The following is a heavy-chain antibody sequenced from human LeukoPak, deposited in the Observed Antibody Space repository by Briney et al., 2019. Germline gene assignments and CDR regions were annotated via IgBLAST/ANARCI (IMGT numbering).Heavy chain of an antibody. CDR3: AKDGGYCSGGSCYVGAFDI. Sequence: GGSLRLSCAASGFTFSSYAMSWGRQAPGKGLEWVSAISGSGGSTYYADSVKGRFTISRDNSKNTLYLQMNSLRAEDTAVYYCAKDGGYCSGGSCYVGAFDIWGQGTMVTVSS. V-gene: IGHV3-23*01. CDR1: GFTFSSYA. D-gene: IGHD2-15*01. CDR2: ISGSGGST. J-gene: IGHJ3*02.